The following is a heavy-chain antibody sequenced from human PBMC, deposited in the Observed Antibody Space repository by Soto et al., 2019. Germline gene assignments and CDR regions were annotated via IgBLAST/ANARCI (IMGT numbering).Heavy chain of an antibody. CDR2: MSYDGSNK. D-gene: IGHD6-19*01. CDR3: ARDRRDEVAGYYYFDMDV. Sequence: QVQLVESGGGVVQPGRSLRLSCAASGLTFSSYAMHWVRQAPGKGLEWVAVMSYDGSNKYYADSVKGRFTISRDNSKNTLYLQMNSLRAEDTAVYYCARDRRDEVAGYYYFDMDVWGQGTTVTVSS. J-gene: IGHJ6*02. V-gene: IGHV3-30-3*01. CDR1: GLTFSSYA.